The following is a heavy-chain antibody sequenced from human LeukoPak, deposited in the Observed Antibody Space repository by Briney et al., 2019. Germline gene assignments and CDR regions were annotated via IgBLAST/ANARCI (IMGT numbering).Heavy chain of an antibody. CDR2: IYYSGST. Sequence: SETLSLTCTVSGGSISSYYWSWIRQPPGKGLEWTGYIYYSGSTNYNPSLKSRVTISVDTSKNQFSLKLSSVTAADTAVYYCARHMPSIVGATYYFDYWGQGTLVTVSS. CDR3: ARHMPSIVGATYYFDY. J-gene: IGHJ4*02. CDR1: GGSISSYY. V-gene: IGHV4-59*08. D-gene: IGHD1-26*01.